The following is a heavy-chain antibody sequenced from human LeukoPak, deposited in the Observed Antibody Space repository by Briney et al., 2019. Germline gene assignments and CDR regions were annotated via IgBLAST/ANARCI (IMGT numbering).Heavy chain of an antibody. CDR2: IKQDGSEK. Sequence: GRSLRLSCAASGFTFSSYGMHWVRQAPGKGLEWVANIKQDGSEKYYVDSVKGRFTISRDNAQNSLFLQMNSLRAEDTAVYYCARGTKTLLWGQGTLVTVSS. D-gene: IGHD2-8*01. V-gene: IGHV3-7*01. J-gene: IGHJ4*02. CDR1: GFTFSSYG. CDR3: ARGTKTLL.